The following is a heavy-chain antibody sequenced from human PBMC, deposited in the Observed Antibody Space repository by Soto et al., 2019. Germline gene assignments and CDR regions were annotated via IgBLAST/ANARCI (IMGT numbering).Heavy chain of an antibody. Sequence: QVQLVESGGGVVQPGRSLRLSCAASGFTFSSYGMHWVRQAPGKGLEWVAVIWYDGSNKYYADSVKGRFTISRDNSKNTMYLQMNSLRAEDTAVYYYARSDSFDGTPDWFDPWGQGTLVTVSS. CDR3: ARSDSFDGTPDWFDP. CDR1: GFTFSSYG. D-gene: IGHD6-13*01. J-gene: IGHJ5*02. CDR2: IWYDGSNK. V-gene: IGHV3-33*01.